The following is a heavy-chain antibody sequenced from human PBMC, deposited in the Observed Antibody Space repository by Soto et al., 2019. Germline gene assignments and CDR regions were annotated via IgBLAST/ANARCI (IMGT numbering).Heavy chain of an antibody. CDR3: AKDRYLDHDSRGYLFDN. CDR1: GFTFNIYA. D-gene: IGHD3-22*01. CDR2: ISRYGDIT. V-gene: IGHV3-23*01. Sequence: EVQLLESGGDLIQPGGSLRLSCAASGFTFNIYAMTWVRQAPETGLEWVSAISRYGDITYYADSVEGRFSISRDNSKNTLYLQMKRLRAEDTAVYYCAKDRYLDHDSRGYLFDNWGQGTLVTVSS. J-gene: IGHJ4*02.